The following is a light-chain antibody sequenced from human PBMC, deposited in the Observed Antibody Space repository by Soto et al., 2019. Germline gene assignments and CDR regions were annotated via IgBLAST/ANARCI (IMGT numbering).Light chain of an antibody. CDR1: QSVLYSSNNQNY. J-gene: IGKJ2*01. Sequence: DIVMTQSPDSLAVSLGERATINCKSSQSVLYSSNNQNYLAWFQQKPGQPPKLLIYWASTRESGVPDRFSGSGSGTDFPLPISSLQAEDVAVYYCQQYYTTPHTFGQGTKLEIK. CDR3: QQYYTTPHT. V-gene: IGKV4-1*01. CDR2: WAS.